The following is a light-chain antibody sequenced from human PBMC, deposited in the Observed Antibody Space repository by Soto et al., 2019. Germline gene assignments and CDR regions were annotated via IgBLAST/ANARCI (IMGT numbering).Light chain of an antibody. J-gene: IGLJ2*01. CDR2: EVS. V-gene: IGLV2-14*01. Sequence: QSALTQPASVSGSPGQSITISCTGTSSDVGGYNYVSWYQQHPGKAPKLMIYEVSHRPSGVSNRFSGSKSGNTASLTISGLQSEVEADYYCSSYTSSSTLGHVVFGGGTKLTVL. CDR3: SSYTSSSTLGHVV. CDR1: SSDVGGYNY.